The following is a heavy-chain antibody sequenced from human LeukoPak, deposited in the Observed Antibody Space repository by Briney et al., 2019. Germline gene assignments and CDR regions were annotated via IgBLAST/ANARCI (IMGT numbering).Heavy chain of an antibody. CDR2: MNPKSGNL. J-gene: IGHJ5*02. CDR3: VRARNWFDP. Sequence: LEWIGWMNPKSGNLGSAQKFQGRITLTKDISINTAYLELTNLRSDDTAVYYCVRARNWFDPWGQGTLVTVSS. V-gene: IGHV1-8*01.